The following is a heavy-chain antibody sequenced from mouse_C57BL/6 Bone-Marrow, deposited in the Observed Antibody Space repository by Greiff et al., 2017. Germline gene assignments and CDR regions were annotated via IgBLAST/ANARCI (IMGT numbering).Heavy chain of an antibody. J-gene: IGHJ1*03. Sequence: VQLQQSGPELVKPGASVKMSCKASGYTFTDYNMHWVKQSHGKSLEWIGYINPNNGGTSYNQKFKGKATLTVNKSSSTAYMELRSLTSEDSAVYYCARYQYYGSSHWYFDVWGTGTTVTVSS. CDR1: GYTFTDYN. D-gene: IGHD1-1*01. CDR3: ARYQYYGSSHWYFDV. V-gene: IGHV1-22*01. CDR2: INPNNGGT.